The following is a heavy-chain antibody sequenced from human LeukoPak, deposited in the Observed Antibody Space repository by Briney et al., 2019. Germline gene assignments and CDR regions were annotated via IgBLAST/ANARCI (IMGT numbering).Heavy chain of an antibody. D-gene: IGHD4-17*01. CDR2: IYSGGTT. J-gene: IGHJ6*02. V-gene: IGHV3-53*01. CDR1: WITVSSNY. CDR3: ARDPRTTGKSNYGMDV. Sequence: GGSLRLSCAASWITVSSNYMSWVRQPPGKGLEWVSIIYSGGTTYYADSVQGRFTISRDNSKNTVYLQMNSLRVEDTAVYYCARDPRTTGKSNYGMDVWGQGTTVTVSS.